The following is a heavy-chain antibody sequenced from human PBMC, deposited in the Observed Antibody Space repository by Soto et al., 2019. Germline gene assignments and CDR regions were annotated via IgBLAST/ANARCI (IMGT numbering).Heavy chain of an antibody. CDR2: ISGSGGST. J-gene: IGHJ4*02. CDR3: AKAGIAVAGNSYFDY. D-gene: IGHD6-19*01. V-gene: IGHV3-23*01. CDR1: GFTFSSYA. Sequence: EVQLLESGGGLVQPGGSLRLSCAASGFTFSSYAMSWVRQAPGKGLEWVSAISGSGGSTYYADSVKGRFTISRDNAKNPLYLQMNSLRAEDTAVYYCAKAGIAVAGNSYFDYWGQGTLVTVSS.